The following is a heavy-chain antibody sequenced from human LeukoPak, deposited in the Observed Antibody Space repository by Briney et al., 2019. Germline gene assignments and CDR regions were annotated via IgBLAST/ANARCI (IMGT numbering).Heavy chain of an antibody. D-gene: IGHD3-22*01. J-gene: IGHJ3*01. Sequence: PGKSLSLSCAASGFIFRNYPIHWVRQAPGKGLEWVSMISSDGGNQHYADAVKGRFVISRDNSKNVVFLHMSSLRPEDTAMYYCARDYHFYYYDNNAHTFDFWGQGTMVTVSS. V-gene: IGHV3-30*09. CDR3: ARDYHFYYYDNNAHTFDF. CDR2: ISSDGGNQ. CDR1: GFIFRNYP.